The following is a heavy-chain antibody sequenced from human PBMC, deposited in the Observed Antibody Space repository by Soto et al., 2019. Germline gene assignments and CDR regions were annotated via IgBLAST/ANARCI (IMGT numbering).Heavy chain of an antibody. CDR1: GYSFTSYW. V-gene: IGHV5-51*01. Sequence: GESLKISCKGSGYSFTSYWIGWVRQMPGKGLEWMGIIYPGDSDTRYSPSFQGQVTISADKSISTAYLQWSSLKASDTAMYYCARHNRAAAGTDYYGMDVWGQGTTVTVS. CDR3: ARHNRAAAGTDYYGMDV. CDR2: IYPGDSDT. D-gene: IGHD6-13*01. J-gene: IGHJ6*02.